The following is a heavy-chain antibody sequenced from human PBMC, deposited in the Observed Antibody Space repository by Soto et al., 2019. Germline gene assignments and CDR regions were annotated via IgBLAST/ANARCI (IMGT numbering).Heavy chain of an antibody. CDR1: GFAVSNNY. D-gene: IGHD3-22*01. V-gene: IGHV3-53*05. Sequence: PGGSLRLSCVASGFAVSNNYMNCVRQAPGKGLEWVSVVYSGGTTYYADSVRGRFTVSRDDSKNTLFLQMSSLRAEDAAVYYVARAGSPFDSDSSGYWGFDHWGQGTLVTVSS. CDR2: VYSGGTT. J-gene: IGHJ4*02. CDR3: ARAGSPFDSDSSGYWGFDH.